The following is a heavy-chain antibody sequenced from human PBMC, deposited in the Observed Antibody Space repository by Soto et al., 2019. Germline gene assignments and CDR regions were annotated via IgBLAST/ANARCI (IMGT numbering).Heavy chain of an antibody. Sequence: GGSLRLSCAASGFTFSSYAMSWVRQAPGKGLEWVSAISGSGGSTYYADSVKGRFTISRDNSKDTLYLQMNSLRAEDTAVYYCASLLYYYGSGARNYFDYSAQGTLVTVS. J-gene: IGHJ4*02. D-gene: IGHD3-10*01. CDR3: ASLLYYYGSGARNYFDY. CDR1: GFTFSSYA. V-gene: IGHV3-23*01. CDR2: ISGSGGST.